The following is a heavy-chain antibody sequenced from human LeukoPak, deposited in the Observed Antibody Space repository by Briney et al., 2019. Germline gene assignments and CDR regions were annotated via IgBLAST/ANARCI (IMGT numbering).Heavy chain of an antibody. J-gene: IGHJ3*02. Sequence: SETLSLTCTVSGGSISSTSYYWGWIRQPPGKGLEWIGSIFYRGSTYYTPSLKSRVTISVDTSKNQFSLKLSSVTAADTAVYYCARRQGYYYGSGTRSAFDIWGQGTMVTVSS. CDR1: GGSISSTSYY. CDR3: ARRQGYYYGSGTRSAFDI. V-gene: IGHV4-39*07. CDR2: IFYRGST. D-gene: IGHD3-10*01.